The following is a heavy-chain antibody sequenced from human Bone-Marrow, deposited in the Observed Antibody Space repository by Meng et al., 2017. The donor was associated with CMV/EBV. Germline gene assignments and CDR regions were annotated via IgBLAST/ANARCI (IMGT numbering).Heavy chain of an antibody. CDR3: ASAMVWTVTTYYYYLYGLDV. Sequence: SVKVSCKASGGTFSRYAFSWVRQAPGQGLEWMGGIIPMIDKAHYAQKFQGIVTITADKPTSTAYMELSSLKSDDTAVYYCASAMVWTVTTYYYYLYGLDVWGQGTTVTVSS. CDR2: IIPMIDKA. CDR1: GGTFSRYA. J-gene: IGHJ6*02. V-gene: IGHV1-69*10. D-gene: IGHD3-10*01.